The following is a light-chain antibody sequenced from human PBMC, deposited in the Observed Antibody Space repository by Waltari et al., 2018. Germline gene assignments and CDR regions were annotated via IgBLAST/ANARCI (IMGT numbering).Light chain of an antibody. CDR3: ATWDDSLSGPV. J-gene: IGLJ3*02. Sequence: QSVLTQPPSVSGAPGQRVTISCSGSSSNIGGNTVNWYQQLPGRAPKPLIYNGNRRPSGVPARFSESKSGTSDSLAITGLQSEDEADYYCATWDDSLSGPVFGGGTKLTVL. CDR2: NGN. V-gene: IGLV1-44*01. CDR1: SSNIGGNT.